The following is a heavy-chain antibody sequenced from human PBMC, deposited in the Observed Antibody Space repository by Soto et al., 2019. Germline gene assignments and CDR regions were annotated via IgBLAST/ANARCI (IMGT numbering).Heavy chain of an antibody. CDR3: ASYKSGYYYDY. CDR2: IYSGGST. J-gene: IGHJ4*02. CDR1: GFTVSSNY. V-gene: IGHV3-53*01. D-gene: IGHD3-22*01. Sequence: EVQLVESGGGLVQPGRSLRLSCAASGFTVSSNYMSWVRQAPGKGLEWVSVIYSGGSTYYADSVKGRFTISRDNSKNTLYLQMNSLRAEDTAVYYCASYKSGYYYDYWGQGTLVTVSS.